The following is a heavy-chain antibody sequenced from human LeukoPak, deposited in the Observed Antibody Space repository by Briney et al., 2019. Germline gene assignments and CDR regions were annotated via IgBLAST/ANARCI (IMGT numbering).Heavy chain of an antibody. CDR3: ARSGDPEPNYYDSSGYWGPHYFDY. Sequence: ASVKVSCKPSGGTFSSYAISWVRQAPGQGLEWMGGIIPIFGTANYAQKFQGRVTITTDESTSTAYMELSSLRSEDTAVYYCARSGDPEPNYYDSSGYWGPHYFDYWGQGTLVTVSS. CDR1: GGTFSSYA. CDR2: IIPIFGTA. D-gene: IGHD3-22*01. V-gene: IGHV1-69*05. J-gene: IGHJ4*02.